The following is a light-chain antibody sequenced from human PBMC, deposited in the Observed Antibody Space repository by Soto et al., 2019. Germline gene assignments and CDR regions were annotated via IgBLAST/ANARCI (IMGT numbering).Light chain of an antibody. CDR1: PRVSSN. CDR2: GAS. J-gene: IGKJ1*01. V-gene: IGKV3-15*01. CDR3: QQYKNWPHT. Sequence: IVLTQSPGTLSLSPGERATLSFRARPRVSSNLACYQQKPGPAPTLLIYGASTRATGIPARFSGSGSGTEFTLTISSLQSEDFAVYYCQQYKNWPHTFGQGTKVDIK.